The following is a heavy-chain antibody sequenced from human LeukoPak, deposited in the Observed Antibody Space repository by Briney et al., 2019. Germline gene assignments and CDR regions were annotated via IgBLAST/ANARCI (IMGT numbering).Heavy chain of an antibody. CDR2: ISGSGGST. V-gene: IGHV3-23*01. CDR1: GFTFSSYA. J-gene: IGHJ6*02. CDR3: ARGRLPGFSWYTSGPTETLDV. D-gene: IGHD1-1*01. Sequence: GGSLRLSCAASGFTFSSYAMSWVRQAPGKGLEWVSAISGSGGSTYYADSVKGRFTISRDNSKNTLYLQMNSLRAEDTAVYYCARGRLPGFSWYTSGPTETLDVWGQGTTVTVSS.